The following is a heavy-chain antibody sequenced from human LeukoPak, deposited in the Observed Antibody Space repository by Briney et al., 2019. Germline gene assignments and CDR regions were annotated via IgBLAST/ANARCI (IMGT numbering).Heavy chain of an antibody. CDR1: GGTFSSYA. D-gene: IGHD6-13*01. J-gene: IGHJ3*02. CDR2: IIPILGIA. CDR3: ARESEQQLVRDAFDI. V-gene: IGHV1-69*04. Sequence: SVKVSCKASGGTFSSYAISWVRQAPGQGLEWMGRIIPILGIANYAQKFQGRVTITADKSTSTAYMELSSLRSEDTAVYYCARESEQQLVRDAFDIWGQGTTVTVSS.